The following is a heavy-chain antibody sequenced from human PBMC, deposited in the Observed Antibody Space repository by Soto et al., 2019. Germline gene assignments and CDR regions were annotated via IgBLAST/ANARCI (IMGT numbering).Heavy chain of an antibody. CDR3: AKRPLTAAGFDY. V-gene: IGHV3-23*01. CDR1: GFTFSYYA. D-gene: IGHD6-13*01. J-gene: IGHJ4*02. CDR2: ITGSGGGT. Sequence: VQLLESGGGLVQPGGSLRLSCAASGFTFSYYAMTWVRQAPGKGLEWVSVITGSGGGTYFVDSVKGRFTISRDNSKNTVYLQMNSLRAEDTAVYYCAKRPLTAAGFDYWGQGTLVTVSS.